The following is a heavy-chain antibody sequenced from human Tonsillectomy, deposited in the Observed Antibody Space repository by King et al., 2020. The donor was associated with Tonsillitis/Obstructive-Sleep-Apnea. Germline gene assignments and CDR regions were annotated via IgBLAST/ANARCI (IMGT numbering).Heavy chain of an antibody. Sequence: VQLVESGGGWVQPGGSLRLSCAASGFTFSNYWMSWVRQAPGKGLEWVANIKQDGSEKYYVDSVKGRFTISRDNARNSLYLKMNSLKAEDTAVYYCARDWGLDYWGQGTLVTVSS. D-gene: IGHD3-16*01. J-gene: IGHJ4*02. CDR2: IKQDGSEK. V-gene: IGHV3-7*03. CDR3: ARDWGLDY. CDR1: GFTFSNYW.